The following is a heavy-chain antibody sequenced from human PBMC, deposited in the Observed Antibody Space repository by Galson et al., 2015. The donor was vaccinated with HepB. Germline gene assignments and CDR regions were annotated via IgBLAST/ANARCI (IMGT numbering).Heavy chain of an antibody. CDR1: GDSVSSNSVA. V-gene: IGHV6-1*01. J-gene: IGHJ4*02. CDR3: ARGPATFDF. Sequence: CAISGDSVSSNSVAWNWIRQSPSRGLEWLGRTYYRSKWYTDYAVSVKGQITVNPDTSKNQFSLQLDSMTPEDTAVYYCARGPATFDFWGQGTLVTVSS. CDR2: TYYRSKWYT.